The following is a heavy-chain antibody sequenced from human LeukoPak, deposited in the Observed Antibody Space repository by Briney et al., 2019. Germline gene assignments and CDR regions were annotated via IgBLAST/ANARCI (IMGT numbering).Heavy chain of an antibody. D-gene: IGHD3-10*01. CDR3: ARGSGYAPYYYYGVDV. J-gene: IGHJ6*02. V-gene: IGHV4-34*01. CDR1: GGSFSGYY. CDR2: INHSGST. Sequence: SETLSLTCAVYGGSFSGYYWSWIRQPPGKGLEWIGEINHSGSTNYNPSLKSRVTISVDTSKNQFSLKLSSVTAADTAVYYCARGSGYAPYYYYGVDVWGQGTTVTVSS.